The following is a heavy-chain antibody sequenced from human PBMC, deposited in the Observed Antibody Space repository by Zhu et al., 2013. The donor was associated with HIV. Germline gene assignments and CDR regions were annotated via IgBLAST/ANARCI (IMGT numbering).Heavy chain of an antibody. CDR1: GGTFSSYA. V-gene: IGHV1-69*06. J-gene: IGHJ6*02. CDR2: IIPIFGTA. CDR3: ARIVQGKNSYHHYNIAGLYYYYGMDV. Sequence: QVQLVQSGAEVKKPGSSVKVSCKASGGTFSSYAISWVRQAPGQGLEWMGGIIPIFGTANYAQKFQGRVTITADKSTSTAYMELSSLRSEDTAVYYCARIVQGKNSYHHYNIAGLYYYYGMDVWGRRDRRSPSP. D-gene: IGHD5-18*01.